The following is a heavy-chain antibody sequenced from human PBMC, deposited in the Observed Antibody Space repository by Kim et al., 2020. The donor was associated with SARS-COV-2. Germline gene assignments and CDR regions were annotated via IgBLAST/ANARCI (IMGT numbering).Heavy chain of an antibody. CDR2: IYYSGST. J-gene: IGHJ4*02. D-gene: IGHD5-18*01. Sequence: SETLSLTCTVSGGSISSSSYYWGWIRQPPGKGLEWIGSIYYSGSTYYNPSLKSRVTISVDTSKNQFSLKLSSVTAADTAVYYCARHSYSYGGRPADYWGQGTLVTVSS. CDR3: ARHSYSYGGRPADY. V-gene: IGHV4-39*01. CDR1: GGSISSSSYY.